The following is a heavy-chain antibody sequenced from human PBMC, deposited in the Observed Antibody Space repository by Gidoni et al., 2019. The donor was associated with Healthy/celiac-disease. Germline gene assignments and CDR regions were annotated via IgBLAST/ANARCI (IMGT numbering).Heavy chain of an antibody. V-gene: IGHV3-30-3*01. J-gene: IGHJ6*02. CDR1: GFTFSSDA. CDR3: ASERGAVGPVAGKTYYYGMDV. Sequence: QVQLVESGGGVVQPGRSLRLACAAAGFTFSSDAMHGVRQAPCKGLEWVAVISYAGRNKSYAASVKGRFTISRDNSKNTLYLQMNSLRAEDTAVYYCASERGAVGPVAGKTYYYGMDVWGQGTTVTVSS. D-gene: IGHD6-19*01. CDR2: ISYAGRNK.